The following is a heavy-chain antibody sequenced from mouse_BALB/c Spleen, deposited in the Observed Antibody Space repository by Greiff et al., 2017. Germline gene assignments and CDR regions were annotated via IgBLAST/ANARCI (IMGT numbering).Heavy chain of an antibody. CDR3: ARDDDSYAMDY. V-gene: IGHV5-6-5*01. D-gene: IGHD2-3*01. J-gene: IGHJ4*01. Sequence: EVKLMESGGGLVKPGGSLKLSCAASGFTFSSYAMSWVRQTPEKRLEWVASISSGGSTYYPDSVKGRFTISRDNARNILYLQMSSLRSEDTAMYYCARDDDSYAMDYWGQGTSVTVSS. CDR2: ISSGGST. CDR1: GFTFSSYA.